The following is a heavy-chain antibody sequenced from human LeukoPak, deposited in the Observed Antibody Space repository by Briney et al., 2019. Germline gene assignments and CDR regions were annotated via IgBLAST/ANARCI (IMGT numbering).Heavy chain of an antibody. V-gene: IGHV3-7*01. Sequence: PGGSLRLSCAASGFTFSSFWMSWVRQAPGKGLEWVANINQDGSGKYFVDSVKGRFTISRDNAKNSLYLQMNSLRAEDTAVYYCARDKYSSSWLNWFDPWGQGTLVTVSS. D-gene: IGHD6-13*01. CDR2: INQDGSGK. CDR1: GFTFSSFW. J-gene: IGHJ5*02. CDR3: ARDKYSSSWLNWFDP.